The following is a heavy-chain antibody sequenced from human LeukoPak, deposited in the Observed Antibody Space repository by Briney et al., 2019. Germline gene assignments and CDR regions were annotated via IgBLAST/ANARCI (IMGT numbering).Heavy chain of an antibody. CDR1: GGSISSYY. Sequence: SETLSLTCTVSGGSISSYYWSWIRQPAGKGLEWIGRIYTSGSTNYNPSLKSRVTMSVDTSKNQFSLKLTSVTAADTAVYYCARPSTSGSYYYWSQGILVTVSS. CDR2: IYTSGST. V-gene: IGHV4-4*07. J-gene: IGHJ4*02. CDR3: ARPSTSGSYYY. D-gene: IGHD1-26*01.